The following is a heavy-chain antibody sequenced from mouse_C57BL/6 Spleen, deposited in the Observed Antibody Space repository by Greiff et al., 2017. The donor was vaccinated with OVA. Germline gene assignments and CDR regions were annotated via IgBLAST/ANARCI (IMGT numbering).Heavy chain of an antibody. D-gene: IGHD1-1*01. CDR1: GYAFSSYW. V-gene: IGHV1-80*01. CDR2: IYPGDGDT. J-gene: IGHJ4*01. Sequence: VKLMESGAELVKPGASVKISCKASGYAFSSYWMNWVKQRPGKGLEWIGQIYPGDGDTNYNGKFKGKATLTADKSSSTAYMQLSSLTSEDSAVYFCARGGTTVVAYYYAMDYWGQGTSVTVSS. CDR3: ARGGTTVVAYYYAMDY.